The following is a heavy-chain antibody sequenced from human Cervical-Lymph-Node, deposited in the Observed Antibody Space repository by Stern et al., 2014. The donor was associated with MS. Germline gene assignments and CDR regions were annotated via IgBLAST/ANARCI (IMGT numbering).Heavy chain of an antibody. V-gene: IGHV4-59*01. CDR2: FSYRGSP. J-gene: IGHJ4*02. CDR3: ARAQGGYYDTSGYYFDF. D-gene: IGHD3-22*01. Sequence: VQLVESGPGLVKPSETLSVTCTVSGDSISDYSWIWILQPPGKGLEWIGSFSYRGSPNYNASLKRRVTISGDTSKNQFSLRLSSVTAADTAMYYCARAQGGYYDTSGYYFDFWGQGTMVTVSS. CDR1: GDSISDYS.